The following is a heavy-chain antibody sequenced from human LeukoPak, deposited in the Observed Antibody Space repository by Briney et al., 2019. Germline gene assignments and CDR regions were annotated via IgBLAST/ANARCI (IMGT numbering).Heavy chain of an antibody. CDR1: GFTFSSYE. V-gene: IGHV3-48*03. D-gene: IGHD3-3*01. Sequence: GGSLRLSCAASGFTFSSYEMNWVRQAPGKGLEWGSYISSSGSTIYYADSVKGRFTISRDNAKNSLYLQMNSLRAEDTAVYYCARRGRFSLYFDYWGQGTLVTVSS. CDR2: ISSSGSTI. J-gene: IGHJ4*02. CDR3: ARRGRFSLYFDY.